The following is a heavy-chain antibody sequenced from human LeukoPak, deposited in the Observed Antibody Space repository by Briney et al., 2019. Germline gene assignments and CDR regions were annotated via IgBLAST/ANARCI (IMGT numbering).Heavy chain of an antibody. D-gene: IGHD2-8*02. Sequence: PSETLSLTCTVSGDSISGNYWNWIRQPAGKGLEWIGRIHSSGTTNYNPPLKSRITMSIEKSQNQFSLKLSSVTAADTAVYYCARDCTGYNWFDPWGQGNLVTVSS. CDR3: ARDCTGYNWFDP. J-gene: IGHJ5*02. CDR1: GDSISGNY. CDR2: IHSSGTT. V-gene: IGHV4-4*07.